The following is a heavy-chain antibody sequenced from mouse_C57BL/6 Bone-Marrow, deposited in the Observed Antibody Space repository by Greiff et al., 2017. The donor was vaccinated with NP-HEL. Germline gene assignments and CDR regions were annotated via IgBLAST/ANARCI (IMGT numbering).Heavy chain of an antibody. J-gene: IGHJ3*01. CDR1: GFTFSSYG. V-gene: IGHV5-6*01. Sequence: EVQLQESGGDLVKPGGSLKLSCAASGFTFSSYGMSWVRQTPDKRLEWVATISSGGSYTYYPDSVKGRFTISRDNAKNTLYLQMSSLKSEDTAMYYCARVLYYYGSSWFAYWGQGTLVTVSA. D-gene: IGHD1-1*01. CDR3: ARVLYYYGSSWFAY. CDR2: ISSGGSYT.